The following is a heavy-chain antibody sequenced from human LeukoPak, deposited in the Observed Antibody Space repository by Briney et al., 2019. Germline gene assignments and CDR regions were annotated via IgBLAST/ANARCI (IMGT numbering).Heavy chain of an antibody. D-gene: IGHD7-27*01. CDR2: VYYTGSS. Sequence: SETLSLTCTVSGGSISSYYWSWIRQPPGKGLEWIGYVYYTGSSNYNPSLKSRVTISVGTSKNQFSLRLSSVTAADTAVFYCARGGDRLHPWGQGTLVTVSS. CDR3: ARGGDRLHP. J-gene: IGHJ5*02. CDR1: GGSISSYY. V-gene: IGHV4-59*01.